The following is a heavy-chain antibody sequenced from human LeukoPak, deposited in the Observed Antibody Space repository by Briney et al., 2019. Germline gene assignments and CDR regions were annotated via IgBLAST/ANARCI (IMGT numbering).Heavy chain of an antibody. V-gene: IGHV1-2*06. Sequence: ASVKVSCKASGYTFTGYYMHWVRQAPGQGLEWMGRINPNSGGTNYAQKFQGRVTMTRDTSISTAYMELSRLRPDDTAVYYCARAKYSSSSAFDPWGQGTLVTVSS. CDR2: INPNSGGT. CDR1: GYTFTGYY. J-gene: IGHJ5*02. D-gene: IGHD6-6*01. CDR3: ARAKYSSSSAFDP.